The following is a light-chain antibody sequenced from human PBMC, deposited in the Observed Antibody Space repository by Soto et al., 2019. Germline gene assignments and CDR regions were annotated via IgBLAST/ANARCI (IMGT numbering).Light chain of an antibody. CDR3: QQRRNWPLSIT. Sequence: EIVMTQSPATLSVSPGERATLSCRASQSVSSNLAWYQQKPGQAPRLLIYGASTRATGIPARFSGSGSGTEFTLTISSLQSEDFAVYYCQQRRNWPLSITFGQGTRLEIK. CDR1: QSVSSN. V-gene: IGKV3-15*01. CDR2: GAS. J-gene: IGKJ5*01.